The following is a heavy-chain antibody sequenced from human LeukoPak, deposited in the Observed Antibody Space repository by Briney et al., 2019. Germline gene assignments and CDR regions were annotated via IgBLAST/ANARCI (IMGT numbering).Heavy chain of an antibody. CDR1: GGSISSYY. CDR2: IYYSGST. J-gene: IGHJ4*02. V-gene: IGHV4-59*01. CDR3: ARGGLYSSGWYFDN. D-gene: IGHD6-19*01. Sequence: SETLSLTCTVSGGSISSYYWSWIRQPPGKGLEWIGYIYYSGSTNYNPSLKSRVTISVKTSKNQFSLKLSSVTAADTAVYYCARGGLYSSGWYFDNWGQGTLVTVYS.